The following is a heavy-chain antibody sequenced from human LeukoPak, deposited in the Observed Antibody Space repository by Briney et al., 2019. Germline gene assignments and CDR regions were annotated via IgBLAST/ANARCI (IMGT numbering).Heavy chain of an antibody. CDR1: GFTFSSYA. J-gene: IGHJ3*02. D-gene: IGHD5-12*01. CDR3: ASSRFGMATIFDAFDI. V-gene: IGHV3-30-3*01. Sequence: GGSLRLSCAASGFTFSSYAMHWVRQAPGKGLEWVAVISYDGSNRYYADFVKGRFTISRDNSKNTLYLQMNSLRAEDTAVYYCASSRFGMATIFDAFDIWGQGTMVTVSS. CDR2: ISYDGSNR.